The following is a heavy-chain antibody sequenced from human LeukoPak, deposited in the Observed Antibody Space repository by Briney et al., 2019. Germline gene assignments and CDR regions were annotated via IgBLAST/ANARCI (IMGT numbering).Heavy chain of an antibody. CDR2: INQDGSEK. CDR3: AELGITMIGGV. D-gene: IGHD3-10*02. Sequence: GGSLRLSCAASGFTFSDYYMSWIRQAPGKGLEWVANINQDGSEKYYVDSVKGRFTISRDNAKNSLYLQVNSLRAEDTAVYYCAELGITMIGGVWGKGTTVTISS. V-gene: IGHV3-7*01. CDR1: GFTFSDYY. J-gene: IGHJ6*04.